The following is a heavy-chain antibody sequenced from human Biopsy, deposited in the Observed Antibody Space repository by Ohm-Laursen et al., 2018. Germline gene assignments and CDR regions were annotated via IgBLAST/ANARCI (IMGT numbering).Heavy chain of an antibody. Sequence: SETLSLTCTVSDDSIRNFYWTWIRQPPGQGLEWIGHASYSGYTNYNPSLKVRVTISLDTSTNHFSLNLRSVTAADTAVYSCARLGNFWNAEDGLDLWGLGTMVTVSS. CDR3: ARLGNFWNAEDGLDL. D-gene: IGHD3-3*01. CDR1: DDSIRNFY. V-gene: IGHV4-59*08. CDR2: ASYSGYT. J-gene: IGHJ3*01.